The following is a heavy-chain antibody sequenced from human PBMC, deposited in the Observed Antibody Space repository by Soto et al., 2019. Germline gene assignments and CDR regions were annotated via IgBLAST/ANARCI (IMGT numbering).Heavy chain of an antibody. D-gene: IGHD2-8*01. CDR3: ASVLGYCTNGVCNQWFDP. Sequence: SETLSLTCTVSGGSISSYYWSWIRQPPGKGLEWIGYIYYSGSTNYNPSLKSRVTISVDTSKNQFSLKLSSVTAADTAVYYCASVLGYCTNGVCNQWFDPWGQGTLVTVSS. V-gene: IGHV4-59*08. CDR2: IYYSGST. CDR1: GGSISSYY. J-gene: IGHJ5*02.